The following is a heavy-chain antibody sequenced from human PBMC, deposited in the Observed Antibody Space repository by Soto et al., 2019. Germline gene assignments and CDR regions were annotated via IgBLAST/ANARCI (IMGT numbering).Heavy chain of an antibody. Sequence: SETLSLTCTLSGGSISSSSYYWGWIRQPPGKGLEWIGSIYYSGSTYYNPSLKSRVTISVDTAKNQFSLKLSSVTAADTAVYYCASRLVTIFGVVTRDDAFDIWGQGTMVT. J-gene: IGHJ3*02. V-gene: IGHV4-39*01. CDR3: ASRLVTIFGVVTRDDAFDI. CDR2: IYYSGST. CDR1: GGSISSSSYY. D-gene: IGHD3-3*01.